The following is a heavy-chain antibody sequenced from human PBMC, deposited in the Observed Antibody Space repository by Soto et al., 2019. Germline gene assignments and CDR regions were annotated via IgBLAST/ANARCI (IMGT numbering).Heavy chain of an antibody. Sequence: EVQLVESGGGLVQPGGSLRLSCAASGFTFADYDMHWVRQATGKGLEWISGIGTVGDTYYLGSVKGRFTISRENAKNSLYLQINSLRAGDTAVYYCARTGSLDYWGQGTLVTVSS. J-gene: IGHJ4*02. V-gene: IGHV3-13*01. CDR1: GFTFADYD. CDR3: ARTGSLDY. CDR2: IGTVGDT.